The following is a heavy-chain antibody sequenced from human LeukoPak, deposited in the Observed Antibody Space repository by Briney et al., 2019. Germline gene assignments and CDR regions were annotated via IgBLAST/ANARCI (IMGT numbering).Heavy chain of an antibody. CDR3: ARGVIVVVPAATDAFDI. Sequence: ASVKVSCKASGYTFTGYYMHWVRQAPGQGLEWMGWINPNSGGTNYAQKSQGWVTMTRDTSISTAYMELSRLRSDDTAVYYCARGVIVVVPAATDAFDIWGQGTMVTVSS. J-gene: IGHJ3*02. CDR1: GYTFTGYY. CDR2: INPNSGGT. V-gene: IGHV1-2*04. D-gene: IGHD2-2*01.